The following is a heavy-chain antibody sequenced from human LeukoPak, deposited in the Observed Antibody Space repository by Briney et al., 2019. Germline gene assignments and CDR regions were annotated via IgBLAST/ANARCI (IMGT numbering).Heavy chain of an antibody. CDR1: GGSVSSYY. Sequence: PSETLSLTCTVSGGSVSSYYWSWFRQPAGKALEWIGRFYTNGSTNYNPSPKSRVTMSVDTSKNQFSLKLSSVTAADTAVYYCARDRSRPNYYYGMDVWGQGTTLTVSS. CDR2: FYTNGST. CDR3: ARDRSRPNYYYGMDV. V-gene: IGHV4-4*07. J-gene: IGHJ6*02.